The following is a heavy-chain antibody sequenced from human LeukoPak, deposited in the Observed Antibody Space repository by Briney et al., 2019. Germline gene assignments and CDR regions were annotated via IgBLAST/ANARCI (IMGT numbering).Heavy chain of an antibody. CDR1: GFTFSNYG. J-gene: IGHJ4*02. D-gene: IGHD1-14*01. CDR2: IRYDGNNK. Sequence: PGGSLRLSCGASGFTFSNYGMLWVRQAPGKGLDWVAFIRYDGNNKLYADSVKGRFTISRDNSKNTLYLHINSLRAEDTAVYYCVKDNPLDYWGQGTLLAVSS. CDR3: VKDNPLDY. V-gene: IGHV3-30*02.